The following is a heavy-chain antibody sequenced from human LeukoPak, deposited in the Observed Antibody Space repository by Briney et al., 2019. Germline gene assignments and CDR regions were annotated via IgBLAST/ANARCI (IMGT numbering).Heavy chain of an antibody. Sequence: GGSLRLSCAASGFTFSSYSMNWVRQAPGKGLEWVSSISSSSSYIYYADSVKGRFTISRDNAKNSLYLQMNSLRAEDTAVYYCARDQRVNGMDVWGQGTTVTVSS. CDR3: ARDQRVNGMDV. V-gene: IGHV3-21*01. J-gene: IGHJ6*02. CDR2: ISSSSSYI. D-gene: IGHD2-21*01. CDR1: GFTFSSYS.